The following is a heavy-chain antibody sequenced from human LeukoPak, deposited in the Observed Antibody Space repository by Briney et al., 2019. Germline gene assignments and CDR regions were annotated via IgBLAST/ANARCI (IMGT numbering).Heavy chain of an antibody. CDR2: ISISSGTI. Sequence: GGSLRLSCAASGFTFSSYSMNWVRQAPGKGLEWISYISISSGTIYYADSVKGRFTISRDNARNSLFLQMNSLRAEDTAVYYCAREDSYYYGSGSYPFDYWGQGTLVTVSS. CDR1: GFTFSSYS. CDR3: AREDSYYYGSGSYPFDY. V-gene: IGHV3-48*04. D-gene: IGHD3-10*01. J-gene: IGHJ4*02.